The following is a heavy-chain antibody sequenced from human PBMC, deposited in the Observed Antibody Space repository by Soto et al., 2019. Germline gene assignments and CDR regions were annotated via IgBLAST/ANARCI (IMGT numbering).Heavy chain of an antibody. CDR3: AKGGKAVTDAFDI. Sequence: EVQLVESGGGLVQPGRSLRLSCAASGFTFDDYAMHWVRQAPGKGLEWVSGISWNSGSIGYAESVKGRFTISRDNAKNALYLQTNSLRAEDTALYYCAKGGKAVTDAFDIWGQGTMFTVSS. CDR2: ISWNSGSI. V-gene: IGHV3-9*01. D-gene: IGHD6-19*01. J-gene: IGHJ3*02. CDR1: GFTFDDYA.